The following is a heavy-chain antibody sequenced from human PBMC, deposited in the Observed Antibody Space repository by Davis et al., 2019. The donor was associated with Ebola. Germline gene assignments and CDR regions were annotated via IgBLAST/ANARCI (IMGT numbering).Heavy chain of an antibody. J-gene: IGHJ3*02. CDR1: GFTYGNHA. CDR2: ISYDGSKR. D-gene: IGHD3-3*01. V-gene: IGHV3-30-3*01. Sequence: PGGSLRLSCAASGFTYGNHAMHWGRQAPGKGLEWVAVISYDGSKRYYADSVKGRFTISRDNSKNKLYLQMNSLRAEDTAVYYCARTASPGAVWSGYFTPDAFDIWGQGTMVTVSS. CDR3: ARTASPGAVWSGYFTPDAFDI.